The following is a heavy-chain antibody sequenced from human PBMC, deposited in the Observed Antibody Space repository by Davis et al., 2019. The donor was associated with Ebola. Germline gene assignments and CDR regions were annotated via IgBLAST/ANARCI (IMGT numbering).Heavy chain of an antibody. D-gene: IGHD6-19*01. CDR1: GFTFSSYS. CDR3: ARDLRQWLVLYYYYYGMDV. J-gene: IGHJ6*02. Sequence: GESLKISCAASGFTFSSYSMNWVRQAPGKGLEWVSYISSSGSTIYYADSVKGRFTISRDNAKNSLYLQMNSLRAEDTAVYYCARDLRQWLVLYYYYYGMDVWGQGTTVTVSS. V-gene: IGHV3-48*04. CDR2: ISSSGSTI.